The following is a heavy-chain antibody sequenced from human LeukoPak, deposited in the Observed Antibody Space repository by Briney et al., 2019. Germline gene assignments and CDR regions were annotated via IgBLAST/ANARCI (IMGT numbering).Heavy chain of an antibody. D-gene: IGHD3-3*01. CDR1: GFTFSSYA. CDR2: ISYDGSNK. J-gene: IGHJ4*02. CDR3: ARDDIWSGYSS. V-gene: IGHV3-30*04. Sequence: PGGSLRLSCAASGFTFSSYAMHWVRQAPGKGLEWVAVISYDGSNKYYADSVKGRFTISRDNSKNTLYLQMNSLRAEDTAVYYCARDDIWSGYSSWGQGTLVTVSS.